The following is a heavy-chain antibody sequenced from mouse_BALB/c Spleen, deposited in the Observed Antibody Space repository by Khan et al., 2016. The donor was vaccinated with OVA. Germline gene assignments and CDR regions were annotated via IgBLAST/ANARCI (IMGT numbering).Heavy chain of an antibody. V-gene: IGHV3-8*02. CDR1: GDSITSGY. CDR2: IIYTGST. J-gene: IGHJ3*01. CDR3: ARSTYRFAFVY. D-gene: IGHD2-14*01. Sequence: EVQLQESGPSLVKPSQTLSLTCSVTGDSITSGYWNWIRKFPGNKLEYMGHIIYTGSTYYNPSLKSRISITRHTSENQYYLQLNSVTDEDTATYYCARSTYRFAFVYWGQVTLVTVSA.